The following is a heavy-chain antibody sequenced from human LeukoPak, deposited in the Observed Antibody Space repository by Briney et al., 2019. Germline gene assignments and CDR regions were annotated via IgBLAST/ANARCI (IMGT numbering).Heavy chain of an antibody. CDR2: IYYSGST. Sequence: SETLSLTCTVSGGSISSDFWSWIRQPPGKGLEWIGYIYYSGSTNYNPSLKSRVTISVDTSKNQFSLKLSSVTAADTAVYYCAAIDYGDYWFDYWGQGTLVTVSS. J-gene: IGHJ4*02. V-gene: IGHV4-59*01. CDR1: GGSISSDF. CDR3: AAIDYGDYWFDY. D-gene: IGHD4-17*01.